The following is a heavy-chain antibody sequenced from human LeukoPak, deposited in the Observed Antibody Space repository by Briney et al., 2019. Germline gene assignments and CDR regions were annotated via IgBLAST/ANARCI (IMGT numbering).Heavy chain of an antibody. J-gene: IGHJ4*02. CDR1: GFTFSSYA. Sequence: GGSLRLSCAASGFTFSSYAMHWVRQAPGKGLEYVSAISSNGGSTYYANSVKGRFTISRDNSKNTLYLQMGSLRAEDMAVYYCARAPSNYFDYWGQGTLVTVSS. CDR2: ISSNGGST. V-gene: IGHV3-64*01. CDR3: ARAPSNYFDY.